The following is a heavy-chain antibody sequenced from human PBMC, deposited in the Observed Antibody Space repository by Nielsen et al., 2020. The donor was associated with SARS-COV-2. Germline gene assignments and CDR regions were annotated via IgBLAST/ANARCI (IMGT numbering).Heavy chain of an antibody. V-gene: IGHV3-21*01. D-gene: IGHD3-16*01. CDR3: ARGGGGMDV. CDR1: VFTFSSYS. Sequence: GGSLRLSCAASVFTFSSYSLNWVRQAPGRGLEWVSSISSSGHYIYYADAVKGRFTMSRDNAKNSLYLQMNSLRAEDTAVYFCARGGGGMDVWGQGTTVTVSS. CDR2: ISSSGHYI. J-gene: IGHJ6*02.